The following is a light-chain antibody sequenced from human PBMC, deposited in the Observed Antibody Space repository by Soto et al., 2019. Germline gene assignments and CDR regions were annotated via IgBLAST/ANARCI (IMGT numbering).Light chain of an antibody. CDR1: NVGSRS. CDR2: YDS. V-gene: IGLV3-21*01. J-gene: IGLJ2*01. Sequence: SSELTQPPSVSVAPGETARISCGGNNVGSRSVHWYQQKPGQAPLLVIYYDSDRPSGIPERFSGSNSGNTATLIISSVEAGDEADYYCQVWEATGDQVVFGGGTKLTVL. CDR3: QVWEATGDQVV.